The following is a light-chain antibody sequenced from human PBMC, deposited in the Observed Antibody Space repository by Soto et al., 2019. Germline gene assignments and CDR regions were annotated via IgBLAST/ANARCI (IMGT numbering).Light chain of an antibody. CDR2: SHN. CDR3: AAGDDSLNGDV. Sequence: QSVLTQPPSASGTPGQRVTISCSGSRSNIGSNTVNWYQQLPGTAPKLLIYSHNQRPSGVPDRFYGSKSGTSASLAISGLQSEDEADYYCAAGDDSLNGDVFGNGTKLTVL. J-gene: IGLJ1*01. V-gene: IGLV1-44*01. CDR1: RSNIGSNT.